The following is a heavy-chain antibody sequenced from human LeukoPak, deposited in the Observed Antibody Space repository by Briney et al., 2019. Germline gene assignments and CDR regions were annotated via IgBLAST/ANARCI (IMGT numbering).Heavy chain of an antibody. CDR3: ARGIVVVPAAIGVDDYYYYMDV. CDR2: IIPIFGTA. Sequence: SVKVSCKASGGTSSSYAISWVRQAPGQGLEWMGGIIPIFGTANYAQKFQGRVTITTDESTSTAYMELSSLRSEDTAVYYCARGIVVVPAAIGVDDYYYYMDVWGKGTTVTVSS. V-gene: IGHV1-69*05. CDR1: GGTSSSYA. J-gene: IGHJ6*03. D-gene: IGHD2-2*02.